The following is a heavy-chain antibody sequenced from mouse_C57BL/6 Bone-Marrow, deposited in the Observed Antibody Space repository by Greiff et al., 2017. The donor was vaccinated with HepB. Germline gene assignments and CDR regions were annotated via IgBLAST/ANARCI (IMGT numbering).Heavy chain of an antibody. CDR3: ARYTTVGAPPDV. J-gene: IGHJ1*03. CDR1: GYTFTSYW. D-gene: IGHD1-1*01. V-gene: IGHV1-64*01. Sequence: VQLQQPGAELVKPGASVKLSCKASGYTFTSYWMHWVKPRPGQGLEWIGMIHPNSGSTNYNEKFKSKATLTVDKSSSTAYMQLSSLTSEDSAVYYCARYTTVGAPPDVWGTGTTVTVSS. CDR2: IHPNSGST.